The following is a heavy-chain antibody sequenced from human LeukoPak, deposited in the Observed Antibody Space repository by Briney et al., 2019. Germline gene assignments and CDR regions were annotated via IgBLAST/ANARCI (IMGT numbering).Heavy chain of an antibody. V-gene: IGHV3-30*18. J-gene: IGHJ4*02. CDR2: ISYDGSNE. Sequence: GGSLRLSCEASGFTFSTYGMHWVGQAPGKGLEWVAVISYDGSNEYYADSVKGRFTISRDNSKNTLYLQMSSLRAEDTAVYYCAKEFNRGLPDYWGQGTLVTVPS. CDR3: AKEFNRGLPDY. CDR1: GFTFSTYG. D-gene: IGHD2-21*01.